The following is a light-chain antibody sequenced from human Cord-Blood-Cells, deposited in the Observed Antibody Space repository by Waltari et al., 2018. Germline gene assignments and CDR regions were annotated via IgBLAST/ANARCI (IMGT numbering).Light chain of an antibody. J-gene: IGLJ1*01. Sequence: QSALTQPASVSGSPGPSITISCTGTSSDLGGYHYVSWYQQHPGKAPKLMIYDVSKRPSGVSNRFSGSKSGNTASLTISGLQAEDEADYYCSSYTSSSTYVFGTGTKVTVL. CDR2: DVS. V-gene: IGLV2-14*01. CDR3: SSYTSSSTYV. CDR1: SSDLGGYHY.